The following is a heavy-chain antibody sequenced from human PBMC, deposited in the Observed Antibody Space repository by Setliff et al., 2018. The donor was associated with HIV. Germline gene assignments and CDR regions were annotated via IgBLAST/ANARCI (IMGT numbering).Heavy chain of an antibody. CDR2: IYYRGAT. V-gene: IGHV4-39*01. D-gene: IGHD3-22*01. Sequence: LFLPCTVSGGSISNSDFYWGWIRQSPGKGLEWIGSIYYRGATYCNPTLQSRVTISADTSKNQFYLKLTSVTAADTAIYYCARPYDSLYGWGQGVLVTVS. CDR1: GGSISNSDFY. J-gene: IGHJ4*02. CDR3: ARPYDSLYG.